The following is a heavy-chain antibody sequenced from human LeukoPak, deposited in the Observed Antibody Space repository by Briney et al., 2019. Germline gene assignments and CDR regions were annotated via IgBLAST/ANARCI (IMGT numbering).Heavy chain of an antibody. CDR1: GYTFTTYY. Sequence: ASVKVSCKASGYTFTTYYMHWVRQAPGQGLEWMGLITPSGGDTSYAQKFQGRVTMTRDTSTSTVYMDLSSLSSEDTAMYYCARDEERYFDWLSNPYYYYGMDVWGQGTTVTVSS. V-gene: IGHV1-46*01. CDR3: ARDEERYFDWLSNPYYYYGMDV. J-gene: IGHJ6*02. D-gene: IGHD3-9*01. CDR2: ITPSGGDT.